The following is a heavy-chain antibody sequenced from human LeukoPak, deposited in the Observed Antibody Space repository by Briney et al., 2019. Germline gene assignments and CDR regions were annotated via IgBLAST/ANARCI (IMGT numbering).Heavy chain of an antibody. CDR1: GFTSVNYA. Sequence: GGSLRLSCAATGFTSVNYAMSWVRQAPGKGLEWVSAISGSGGSTYYADSVKGRFTISRDNSKNTLHLQMNSLRAGDTAIYYCASAGYFDYWGQGTLVTVSS. J-gene: IGHJ4*02. CDR3: ASAGYFDY. CDR2: ISGSGGST. V-gene: IGHV3-23*01.